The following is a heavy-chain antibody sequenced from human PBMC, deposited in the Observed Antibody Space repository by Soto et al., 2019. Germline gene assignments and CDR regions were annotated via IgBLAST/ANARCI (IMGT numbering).Heavy chain of an antibody. J-gene: IGHJ6*02. CDR2: IIPILGIA. CDR3: ATGRDIVVVPAASPYYYYGMDV. CDR1: GGTFSSYT. D-gene: IGHD2-2*01. V-gene: IGHV1-69*02. Sequence: GASVKVSWKASGGTFSSYTISWGRQAPGQGLEWMGRIIPILGIANYAQKFQGRVTITADKSTSTAYMELSSLRSEDTAVYYCATGRDIVVVPAASPYYYYGMDVWGQGTTVTVSS.